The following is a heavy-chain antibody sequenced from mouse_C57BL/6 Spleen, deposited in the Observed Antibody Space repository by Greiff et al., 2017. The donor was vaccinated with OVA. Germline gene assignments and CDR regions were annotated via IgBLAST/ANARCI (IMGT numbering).Heavy chain of an antibody. V-gene: IGHV1-80*01. J-gene: IGHJ1*03. Sequence: QVQLQQSGAELVKPGASVKISCKASGYAFSSYWMNWVKQRPGKGLEWIGQIFPGDGDTNYNGKFKGKATLTADKASSTAYMQLSSLTSEDSAVYFCARRGDGSSYDWYFDVWGTGTTVTVSS. CDR2: IFPGDGDT. CDR1: GYAFSSYW. D-gene: IGHD1-1*01. CDR3: ARRGDGSSYDWYFDV.